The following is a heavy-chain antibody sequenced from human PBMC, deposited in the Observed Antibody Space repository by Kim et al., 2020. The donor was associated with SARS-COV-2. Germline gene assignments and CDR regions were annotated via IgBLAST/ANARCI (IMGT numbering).Heavy chain of an antibody. J-gene: IGHJ4*02. V-gene: IGHV6-1*01. CDR3: AREEEYSSSWLHFDY. Sequence: VSVKSRITINPDTSKNQFSLQLNSVTPEDTAVYYCAREEEYSSSWLHFDYWGQGTLVTVSS. D-gene: IGHD6-13*01.